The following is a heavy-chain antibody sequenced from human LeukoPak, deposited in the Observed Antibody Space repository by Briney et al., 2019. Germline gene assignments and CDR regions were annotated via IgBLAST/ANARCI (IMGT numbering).Heavy chain of an antibody. CDR1: GGSISSSSYY. CDR3: ARESIVVVPAAILSYYYYYMDV. J-gene: IGHJ6*03. V-gene: IGHV4-39*07. Sequence: PSETLSLTCTVSGGSISSSSYYWGWIRQPPGKGLEWIGSIYYSGSTYYNPSLKSRVTISVDTSKNQFSLKLGSVTAADTAVYYCARESIVVVPAAILSYYYYYMDVWGKGTTVTVSS. CDR2: IYYSGST. D-gene: IGHD2-2*01.